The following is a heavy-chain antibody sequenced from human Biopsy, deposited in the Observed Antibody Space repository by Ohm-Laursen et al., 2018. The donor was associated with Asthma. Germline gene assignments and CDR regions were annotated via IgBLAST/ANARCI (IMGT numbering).Heavy chain of an antibody. Sequence: SVKVSCKPSGYTFINYAIHWVRQAPGQRLEWMGWINAGDGNTKYSQKFQGRVTITRDTSASTAYMDLRSLRSEDTAMYYCARTYYDFLTGQVNDAFALWGQGKMVTVSS. J-gene: IGHJ3*01. CDR2: INAGDGNT. V-gene: IGHV1-3*01. CDR1: GYTFINYA. CDR3: ARTYYDFLTGQVNDAFAL. D-gene: IGHD3-9*01.